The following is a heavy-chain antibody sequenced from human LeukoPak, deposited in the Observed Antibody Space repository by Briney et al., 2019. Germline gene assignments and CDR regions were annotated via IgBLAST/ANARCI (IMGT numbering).Heavy chain of an antibody. Sequence: GSSVKVSCKASGGTFSSYAISWVRQAPGQGLEWMGWISAYNGNTNYAQKLQGRVTMTTDTSTSTAYMELRSLRSDDTAVYYCARDPSRYCSSTSCYTSGCDYWGQGTLVTVSS. CDR3: ARDPSRYCSSTSCYTSGCDY. J-gene: IGHJ4*02. CDR2: ISAYNGNT. D-gene: IGHD2-2*02. V-gene: IGHV1-18*01. CDR1: GGTFSSYA.